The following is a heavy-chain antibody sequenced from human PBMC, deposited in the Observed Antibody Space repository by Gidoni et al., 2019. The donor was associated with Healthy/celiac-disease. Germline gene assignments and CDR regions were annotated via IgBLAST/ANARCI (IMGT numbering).Heavy chain of an antibody. J-gene: IGHJ4*02. CDR3: ARGSGYYADYYQHQNDY. D-gene: IGHD4-17*01. Sequence: EVQLVESGGGLVQPGGSLRLSCASSGFPFTSYWMTWVRQAPGKGLEWVANIKQDGSEKYYVDSVKGRFTISRDNAKNSLFLQMNSLRAEDTAVYYCARGSGYYADYYQHQNDYWGQGALVTVSS. CDR2: IKQDGSEK. V-gene: IGHV3-7*03. CDR1: GFPFTSYW.